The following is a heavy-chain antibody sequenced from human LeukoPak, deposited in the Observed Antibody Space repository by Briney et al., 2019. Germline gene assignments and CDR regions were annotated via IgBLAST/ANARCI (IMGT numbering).Heavy chain of an antibody. Sequence: ASVKVSCKASGYTFTSYDINWVRQAPEQGLEWMGGMNPNGGNTGNAQKFRGRVTMTRNTDISTAYMELSSLRSDDTAVYYCARGRTLWEVQTLGYWGQGTLVTVSS. CDR1: GYTFTSYD. CDR3: ARGRTLWEVQTLGY. CDR2: MNPNGGNT. V-gene: IGHV1-8*01. D-gene: IGHD1-26*01. J-gene: IGHJ4*02.